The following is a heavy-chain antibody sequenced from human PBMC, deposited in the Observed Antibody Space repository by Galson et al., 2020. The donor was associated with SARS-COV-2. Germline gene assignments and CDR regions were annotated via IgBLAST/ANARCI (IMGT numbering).Heavy chain of an antibody. J-gene: IGHJ3*02. D-gene: IGHD3-9*01. CDR1: GGSISSSSYY. Sequence: SETLSLTCTVSGGSISSSSYYWGWIRQPPGKGLEWIGSIYYSGSTYYNPSLKSRVTISVDTSKNQFSLKLSSVTAADTAVYYCARAAGGNFDWLLKRPVDAFDICGQGTMVTLSS. CDR3: ARAAGGNFDWLLKRPVDAFDI. CDR2: IYYSGST. V-gene: IGHV4-39*07.